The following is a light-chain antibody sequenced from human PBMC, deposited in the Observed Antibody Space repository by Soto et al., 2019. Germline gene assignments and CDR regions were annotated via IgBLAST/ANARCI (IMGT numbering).Light chain of an antibody. V-gene: IGKV3-20*01. J-gene: IGKJ1*01. CDR2: GAS. CDR3: QQYGRSSWT. CDR1: QSVSIND. Sequence: EIVLTQSPGTLSLSPGERATLSCRASQSVSINDLAWYQQKPGQAPRLLIYGASIRATGIPDRFSGSGSGTDFTLTLSRLEPEDFAVYYCQQYGRSSWTFGQGTKVEVQ.